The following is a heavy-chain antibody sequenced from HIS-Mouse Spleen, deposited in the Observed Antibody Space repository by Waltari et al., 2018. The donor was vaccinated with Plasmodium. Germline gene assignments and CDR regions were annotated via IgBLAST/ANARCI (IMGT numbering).Heavy chain of an antibody. CDR3: AKSSKGTGDLWDY. CDR2: CMGSGGST. D-gene: IGHD7-27*01. CDR1: GFPFSRYA. V-gene: IGHV3-23*01. J-gene: IGHJ4*02. Sequence: EVQLLESGGGLVQPGGSLRLACEASGFPFSRYAMSWVRQAPGKGMDWVPVCMGSGGSTYYADSVKGRFTISRDNSKNTLYLQMNSLRAEDTAVYYCAKSSKGTGDLWDYWGQGTLVTVSS.